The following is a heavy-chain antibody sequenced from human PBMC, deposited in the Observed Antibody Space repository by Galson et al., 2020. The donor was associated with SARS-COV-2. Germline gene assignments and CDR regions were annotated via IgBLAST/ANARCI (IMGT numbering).Heavy chain of an antibody. V-gene: IGHV3-7*04. J-gene: IGHJ4*02. CDR2: INGDGSLE. CDR3: GGGSGWLCDY. CDR1: GLSFSTSW. Sequence: GGSLRLSCVASGLSFSTSWMSWVRRIPGKGLEFVANINGDGSLENYVDSLRGRFTISRDNAANSVYLQMNNLRLEDTAVYYCGGGSGWLCDYWGQGILVTVSS. D-gene: IGHD6-19*01.